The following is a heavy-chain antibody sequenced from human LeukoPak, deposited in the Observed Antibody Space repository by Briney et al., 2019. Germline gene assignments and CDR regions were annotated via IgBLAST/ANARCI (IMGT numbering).Heavy chain of an antibody. D-gene: IGHD3/OR15-3a*01. CDR2: SSSSGSTM. CDR1: GFTLSDYY. J-gene: IGHJ4*02. CDR3: ARRRDFIDY. Sequence: GGSLRLSCAASGFTLSDYYMSWIRQAPGKGPEWVSYSSSSGSTMYYADSVKGRFAISRDNAKNSLYLQMNSLRAEDTAVYYCARRRDFIDYWGQGTLVTVSS. V-gene: IGHV3-11*01.